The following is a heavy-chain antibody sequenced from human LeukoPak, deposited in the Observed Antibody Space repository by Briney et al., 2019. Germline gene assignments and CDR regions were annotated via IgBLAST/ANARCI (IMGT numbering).Heavy chain of an antibody. CDR3: ARVIGVVPAAISGAFDI. J-gene: IGHJ3*02. CDR2: IIPIFGTA. CDR1: GGTFSSYA. Sequence: GSSVKVSCKASGGTFSSYAISWVRQAPGQGLEWMGGIIPIFGTANYAQKFQGRVTITADESTSTAYMELSSLRSEDTAVYYCARVIGVVPAAISGAFDIWGQGTMVTVSS. V-gene: IGHV1-69*01. D-gene: IGHD2-2*01.